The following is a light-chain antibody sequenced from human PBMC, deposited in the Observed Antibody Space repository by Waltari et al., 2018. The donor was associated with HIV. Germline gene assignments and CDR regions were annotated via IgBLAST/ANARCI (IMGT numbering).Light chain of an antibody. CDR3: QVWDSSSDRVV. CDR1: SSDVGGYNY. V-gene: IGLV2-14*03. CDR2: DVS. J-gene: IGLJ2*01. Sequence: QSALTQPASVSGSPGQSITISCTGTSSDVGGYNYVSWYQQHPGKAPKLMIYDVSNRPSGVSNRFSGSNSGTTATLTVNRVEAGDEADYYCQVWDSSSDRVVFGGGTKLTVL.